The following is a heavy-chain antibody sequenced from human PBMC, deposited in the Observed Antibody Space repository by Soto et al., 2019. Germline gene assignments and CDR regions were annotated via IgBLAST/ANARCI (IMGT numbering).Heavy chain of an antibody. CDR1: GFTFSLFT. V-gene: IGHV3-30-3*01. J-gene: IGHJ6*02. CDR2: VSTDVNNK. Sequence: QVQLRESGGGVVQPGRSLRLSCAASGFTFSLFTLHWVRQPPGKGLDWVAVVSTDVNNKFYASSVKGRFTISRDNSKNTMYLQMNNLGPEDTAVYYCARENLDAWGQGTTVTVSS. CDR3: ARENLDA. D-gene: IGHD1-7*01.